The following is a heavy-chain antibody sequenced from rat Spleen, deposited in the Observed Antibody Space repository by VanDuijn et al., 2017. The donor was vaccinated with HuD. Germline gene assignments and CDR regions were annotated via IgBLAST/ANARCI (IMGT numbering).Heavy chain of an antibody. J-gene: IGHJ2*01. V-gene: IGHV5-58*01. CDR2: INTDGGST. CDR1: GFTFSSYW. CDR3: AKGAGYYSAPYFDY. D-gene: IGHD1-1*01. Sequence: EVQLVETGGGLVQPGRSLKLSCVASGFTFSSYWMYWIRQAPGQGLEWVSSINTDGGSTYYPDSVKGRFTISRDNAENTVYLQMNSLRSEDTATYYCAKGAGYYSAPYFDYWGQGVMVTVSS.